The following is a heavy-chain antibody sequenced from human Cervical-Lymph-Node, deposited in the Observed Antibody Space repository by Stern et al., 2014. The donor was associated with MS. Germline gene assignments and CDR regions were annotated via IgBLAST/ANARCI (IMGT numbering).Heavy chain of an antibody. V-gene: IGHV1-18*01. J-gene: IGHJ6*02. CDR1: GYTFTSYG. D-gene: IGHD5-18*01. Sequence: QMQLVQSGAEVKKPGASVKVSCKASGYTFTSYGISWVRQAPGQGLEWMGWISAYNGNTNYAQKLQGRVTMTTDTSTSTAYMELRSLRSDDTAVYYCARVPLDTAMGTFYYYYGMDVWGQGTTVTVSS. CDR2: ISAYNGNT. CDR3: ARVPLDTAMGTFYYYYGMDV.